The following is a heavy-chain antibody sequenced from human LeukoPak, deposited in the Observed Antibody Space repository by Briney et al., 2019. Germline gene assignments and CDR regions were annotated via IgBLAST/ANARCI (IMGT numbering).Heavy chain of an antibody. D-gene: IGHD3-22*01. V-gene: IGHV1-46*01. CDR1: GYTFTSYY. J-gene: IGHJ4*02. CDR2: INPSGGST. CDR3: ARSRSPTYDTSDYYENDY. Sequence: ASVKVSCKASGYTFTSYYMHWVRQAPGQGLEWMGIINPSGGSTSYAQKFQGRVTMTRDTSTNTAYMELRNLRSDDSAVYYCARSRSPTYDTSDYYENDYWGQGTLVTVSS.